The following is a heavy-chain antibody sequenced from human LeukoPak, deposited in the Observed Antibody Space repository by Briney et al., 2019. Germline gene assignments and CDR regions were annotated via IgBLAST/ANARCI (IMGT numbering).Heavy chain of an antibody. D-gene: IGHD2-21*01. CDR3: AKVRDCGGDCLDY. Sequence: GGSLRLSCAASGFTFRDYGMHWVRQAPGKGLEWVASISYDGSNKVYADSVKGRFTISRDNSKSTLYLQMNNLRAEDTAVYYCAKVRDCGGDCLDYWGQGTLVTVSS. CDR1: GFTFRDYG. CDR2: ISYDGSNK. V-gene: IGHV3-30*18. J-gene: IGHJ4*02.